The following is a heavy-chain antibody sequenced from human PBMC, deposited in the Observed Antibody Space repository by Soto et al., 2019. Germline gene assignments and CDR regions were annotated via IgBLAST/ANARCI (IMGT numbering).Heavy chain of an antibody. J-gene: IGHJ4*02. CDR2: ISSSSSSI. CDR3: ARESQSSSTGLIAY. V-gene: IGHV3-48*02. CDR1: GFTFSSYS. D-gene: IGHD6-6*01. Sequence: GESLRLSCAVPGFTFSSYSMNWVRQAPEKGLEWVSYISSSSSSIYYADSVKGRFTISRDNAKNSLYLQMNSLRDEDTAVYYCARESQSSSTGLIAYWGQGTLVTVS.